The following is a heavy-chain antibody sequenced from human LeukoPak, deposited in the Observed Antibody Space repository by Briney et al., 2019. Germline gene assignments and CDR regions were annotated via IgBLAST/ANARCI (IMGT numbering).Heavy chain of an antibody. Sequence: GSLRLSCAASGFTFSSYSMNWVRQAPGKGLEWVSYISSSSSSIYYADSVKGRFTISRDNAKNSLYLQMNSLRDADTAVYYCVRTSGSYDFDYWGQGTLVTVSS. J-gene: IGHJ4*02. CDR2: ISSSSSSI. CDR1: GFTFSSYS. CDR3: VRTSGSYDFDY. D-gene: IGHD1-26*01. V-gene: IGHV3-48*02.